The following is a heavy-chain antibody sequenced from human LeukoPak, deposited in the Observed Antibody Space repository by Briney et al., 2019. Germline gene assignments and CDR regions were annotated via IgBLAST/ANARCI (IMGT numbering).Heavy chain of an antibody. CDR3: ARGALDTKTRFDY. V-gene: IGHV4-59*01. D-gene: IGHD5-18*01. J-gene: IGHJ4*02. CDR2: IYYRGNT. CDR1: GGSISSYY. Sequence: SETLSLTCTVSGGSISSYYWSWIRQPPGKGLEWIGYIYYRGNTKFNPSLKSRVTISVDTSKNQFSLRLSSVTAADTAVYYCARGALDTKTRFDYWGQGTLVTVSS.